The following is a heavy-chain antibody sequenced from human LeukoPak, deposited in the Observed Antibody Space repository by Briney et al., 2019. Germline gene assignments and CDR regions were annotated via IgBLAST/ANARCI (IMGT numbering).Heavy chain of an antibody. V-gene: IGHV3-30*02. CDR3: AKEYSSGWYSCDY. D-gene: IGHD6-19*01. CDR1: GFTFSSYG. CDR2: IRYDGSNK. Sequence: TGGSLRLSCAASGFTFSSYGMHWVRQAPGKGLEWVAFIRYDGSNKYYADSVKGRFTISRDNSKNTLYLQMNSLRAEDTAVYYCAKEYSSGWYSCDYWGQGTLVTVSS. J-gene: IGHJ4*02.